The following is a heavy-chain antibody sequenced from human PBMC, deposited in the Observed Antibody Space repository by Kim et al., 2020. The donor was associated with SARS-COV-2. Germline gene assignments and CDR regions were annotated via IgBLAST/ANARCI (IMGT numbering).Heavy chain of an antibody. D-gene: IGHD6-6*01. CDR2: ISSDGSNT. J-gene: IGHJ4*01. CDR1: GFTFSSYW. CDR3: ARHQYTRTYYYFDY. Sequence: GGSLRLSCAASGFTFSSYWMHWVRQAPGKGLEWVSCISSDGSNTSYADSVKGRFTISRDNAKSTLYLQMNSLRAEDTAVYYCARHQYTRTYYYFDYSR. V-gene: IGHV3-74*01.